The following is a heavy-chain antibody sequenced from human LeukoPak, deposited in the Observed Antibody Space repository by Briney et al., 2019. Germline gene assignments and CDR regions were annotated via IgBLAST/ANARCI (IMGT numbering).Heavy chain of an antibody. CDR1: GFTFSSYG. CDR2: IWYDGSNK. D-gene: IGHD6-13*01. V-gene: IGHV3-33*01. CDR3: ARMYSSSRKWPDY. J-gene: IGHJ4*02. Sequence: GGSLRLSCAASGFTFSSYGMHWVRQAPGKGLEWVAVIWYDGSNKYYADSVKGRFTISRDNSKNTLYLQMNSLRAEDTAVYHCARMYSSSRKWPDYWGQGTLVTVSS.